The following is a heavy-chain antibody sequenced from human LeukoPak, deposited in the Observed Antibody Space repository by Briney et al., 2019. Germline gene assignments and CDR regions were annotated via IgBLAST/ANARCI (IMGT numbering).Heavy chain of an antibody. CDR2: ISGSGGST. V-gene: IGHV3-23*01. Sequence: GGSLRLSCAASGFTFSSYAMSWVRQAPGKGLEWVSAISGSGGSTYYADSVKGRFTISRDNSKNTLYLQMNSLRAEDTAVYYCARGGGATTRPFDHRGQGTLVTVSS. CDR1: GFTFSSYA. J-gene: IGHJ4*02. D-gene: IGHD3-10*01. CDR3: ARGGGATTRPFDH.